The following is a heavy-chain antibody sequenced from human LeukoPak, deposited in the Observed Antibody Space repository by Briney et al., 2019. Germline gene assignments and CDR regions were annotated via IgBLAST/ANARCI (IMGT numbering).Heavy chain of an antibody. J-gene: IGHJ4*02. Sequence: GRSLRLSCAASGFTFSSYAMSWVRQAPGKGLEWVSAISGSGGSTYYADSVKGRFTISRDNAKNSLYLQMNSLRAEDTALYYCARDRNTDFWSGYYTNYFDYWGQGTLLTVSS. CDR2: ISGSGGST. CDR3: ARDRNTDFWSGYYTNYFDY. V-gene: IGHV3-23*01. CDR1: GFTFSSYA. D-gene: IGHD3-3*01.